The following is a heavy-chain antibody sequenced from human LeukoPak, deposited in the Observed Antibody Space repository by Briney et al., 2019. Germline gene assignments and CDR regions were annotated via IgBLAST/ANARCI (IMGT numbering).Heavy chain of an antibody. CDR2: INHSGST. J-gene: IGHJ6*03. CDR3: ARVPAMVSYYYYMDV. V-gene: IGHV4-34*01. D-gene: IGHD5-18*01. Sequence: SETLSLTCAVYGGSFSGYYWSWIRQPPGKGLEWIGEINHSGSTNYNPSLKSRVTLSVDTSKNQFSLKLSSVTAADTAVYYCARVPAMVSYYYYMDVWGKGTTVTVSS. CDR1: GGSFSGYY.